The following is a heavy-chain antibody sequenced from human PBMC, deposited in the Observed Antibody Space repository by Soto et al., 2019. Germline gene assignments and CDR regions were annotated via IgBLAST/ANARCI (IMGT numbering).Heavy chain of an antibody. V-gene: IGHV4-30-2*01. CDR1: GGSISSGGYS. CDR2: IYHSGST. J-gene: IGHJ5*02. CDR3: ARAASRRGYYTGPNWFDP. Sequence: PSETLSLTCAVSGGSISSGGYSWSWIRQPPGKGLEWIGYIYHSGSTYYNPSLKSRVTISVDRSKNQFSLKLSSVTAADTAVYYCARAASRRGYYTGPNWFDPWGQGTQVTV. D-gene: IGHD3-3*01.